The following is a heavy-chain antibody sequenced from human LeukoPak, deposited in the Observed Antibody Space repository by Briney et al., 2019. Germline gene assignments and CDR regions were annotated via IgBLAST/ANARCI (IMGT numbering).Heavy chain of an antibody. D-gene: IGHD1-26*01. CDR1: GFTFSTYL. Sequence: GGSLRLSCAASGFTFSTYLASGFRQAPGKGLEWVANINHDGSYKYYVHSVKGRFTISRDNAKNSLYLQMNSLRAEDTAVYYCARDMYSGSYYGGNYWAQRTVVTVSS. J-gene: IGHJ4*02. CDR3: ARDMYSGSYYGGNY. CDR2: INHDGSYK. V-gene: IGHV3-7*04.